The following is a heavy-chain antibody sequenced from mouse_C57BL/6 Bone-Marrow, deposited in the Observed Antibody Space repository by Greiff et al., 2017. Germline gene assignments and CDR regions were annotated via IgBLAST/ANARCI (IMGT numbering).Heavy chain of an antibody. V-gene: IGHV1-4*01. CDR3: AGPSGSSRYFDY. CDR2: INPSSGYT. CDR1: GYTFTSYT. Sequence: VQLVESGAELARPGASVKMSCKASGYTFTSYTMHWVKQRPGQGLEWIGYINPSSGYTKYNQKFKDKATLTADKSSSTAYMQLSSLTSEDSAVYYCAGPSGSSRYFDYWGQGTTLTVSS. D-gene: IGHD1-1*01. J-gene: IGHJ2*01.